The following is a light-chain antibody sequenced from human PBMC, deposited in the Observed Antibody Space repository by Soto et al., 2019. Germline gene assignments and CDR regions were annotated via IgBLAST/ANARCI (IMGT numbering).Light chain of an antibody. CDR3: SSYTSSSTVV. Sequence: QSVLTQPPSVSGAPGQRVTISCTGSSSNIGAGYDVHWYQQLPGTAPKLLIYGNSNRPSGVPDRFSGSKSGTSASLAITGLQAEDEADYHCSSYTSSSTVVFGGGTKLTVL. CDR1: SSNIGAGYD. CDR2: GNS. J-gene: IGLJ2*01. V-gene: IGLV1-40*01.